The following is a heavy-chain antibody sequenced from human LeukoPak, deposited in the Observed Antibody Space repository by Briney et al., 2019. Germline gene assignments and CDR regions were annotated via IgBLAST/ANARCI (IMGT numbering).Heavy chain of an antibody. CDR1: GGSISSGDYS. V-gene: IGHV4-30-2*01. CDR2: IYHSGNT. Sequence: SQTLSLTCAVSGGSISSGDYSWSWIRQPPGKGLEWIGYIYHSGNTYYNPSLESRVTISIDRSKNQFSLKLSSVTAADTAVYYCARGAGYSYGDAFDIWGQGTMVTVSS. J-gene: IGHJ3*02. CDR3: ARGAGYSYGDAFDI. D-gene: IGHD5-18*01.